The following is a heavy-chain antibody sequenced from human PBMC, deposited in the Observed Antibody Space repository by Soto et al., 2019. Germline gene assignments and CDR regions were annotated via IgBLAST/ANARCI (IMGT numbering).Heavy chain of an antibody. CDR2: MSRSSRYI. CDR3: ARDGGVAATLANYFDY. J-gene: IGHJ4*02. D-gene: IGHD2-15*01. V-gene: IGHV3-21*01. Sequence: LRLSCAASGFTFNSYSMNWVRQAPGKGLEWVSSMSRSSRYIYYADSVKGRFTISRDNARNSVYLQMNSLRAEDTAVYYCARDGGVAATLANYFDYWGQGTLVTVSS. CDR1: GFTFNSYS.